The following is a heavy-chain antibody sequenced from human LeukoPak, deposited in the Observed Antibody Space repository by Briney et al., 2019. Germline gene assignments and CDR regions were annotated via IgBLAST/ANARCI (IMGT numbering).Heavy chain of an antibody. Sequence: RSSETLSLTCTVSGGSISSYYWSWIRQPPGKGLEWIGYIYYSGTIYYNPSLKSRVTMSVDTSENQFSLWLSSVTATDTAVYYCARARVYGVIDYWGQGTLVTVSS. J-gene: IGHJ4*02. CDR2: IYYSGTI. CDR1: GGSISSYY. CDR3: ARARVYGVIDY. D-gene: IGHD3-10*01. V-gene: IGHV4-59*08.